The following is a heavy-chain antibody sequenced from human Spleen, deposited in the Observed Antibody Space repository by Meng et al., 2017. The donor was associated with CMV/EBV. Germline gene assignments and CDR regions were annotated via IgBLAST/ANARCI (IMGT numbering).Heavy chain of an antibody. D-gene: IGHD6-6*01. CDR1: GGALSGYY. Sequence: CGISGGALSGYYWSWIRQTPGKGLEWIGEIRHSGDITNYNPSLKSRVTISIDTSKKQFSLKLSAVTAADTAVYYCARQYSSSYYSDYWGQGTLVTVSS. CDR2: IRHSGDIT. CDR3: ARQYSSSYYSDY. V-gene: IGHV4-34*01. J-gene: IGHJ4*02.